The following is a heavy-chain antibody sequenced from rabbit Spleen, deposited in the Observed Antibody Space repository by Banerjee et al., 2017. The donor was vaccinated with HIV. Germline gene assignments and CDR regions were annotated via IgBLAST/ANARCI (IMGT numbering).Heavy chain of an antibody. D-gene: IGHD2-1*01. Sequence: QEQLVETGGGLVQPGGSLTLSCTASGFSFSSSDYMCWVRQAPGKGLEWIACIFPDISGVTYYASWAKGRFTVSKASSTTVTLQMTSLTAADTATYFCARGVYDDYDTYYFDLWGPGTLVTVS. CDR1: GFSFSSSDY. V-gene: IGHV1S45*01. CDR2: IFPDISGVT. CDR3: ARGVYDDYDTYYFDL. J-gene: IGHJ4*01.